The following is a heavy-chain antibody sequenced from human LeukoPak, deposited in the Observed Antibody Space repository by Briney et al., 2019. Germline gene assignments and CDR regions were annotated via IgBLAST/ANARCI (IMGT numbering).Heavy chain of an antibody. CDR3: ARGGGDYVNYYYYGMDV. CDR1: GFTVSSNY. CDR2: IYSGGST. V-gene: IGHV3-53*01. D-gene: IGHD4-17*01. Sequence: GGSLRLSCAASGFTVSSNYMSWVRQAPGKGLEWVSVIYSGGSTYYADSVKRRFTISRDNSKNTLYLQMNSLRAEDTAVYYCARGGGDYVNYYYYGMDVWGQGTTVTVSS. J-gene: IGHJ6*02.